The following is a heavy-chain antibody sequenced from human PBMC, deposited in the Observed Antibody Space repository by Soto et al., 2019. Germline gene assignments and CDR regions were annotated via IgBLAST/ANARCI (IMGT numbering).Heavy chain of an antibody. J-gene: IGHJ5*02. CDR3: AKDSGYNSGYFRRFDP. CDR1: GGSISGYY. V-gene: IGHV4-59*01. CDR2: IYYSGST. Sequence: SETLSLTCSVSGGSISGYYWSWIRQTPEKGLEWIGYIYYSGSTNYNPSLKSRVTMLIDMSKNQFSLKLSSVTAADTAVYYCAKDSGYNSGYFRRFDPWGQGTLVTVSS. D-gene: IGHD5-18*01.